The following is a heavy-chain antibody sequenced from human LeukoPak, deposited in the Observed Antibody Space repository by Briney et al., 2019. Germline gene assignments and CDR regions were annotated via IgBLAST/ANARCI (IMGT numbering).Heavy chain of an antibody. V-gene: IGHV1-69*06. CDR2: IIPIFGTA. J-gene: IGHJ3*02. Sequence: SVKVSCKASGGTFSSYAISWVRQAPGQGPEWMGGIIPIFGTANYAQKFQGRVTITADKSTSTAYMELSSLRSEDTAVYYCAGGSGSYSDAFDIWGQGTMVTVSS. CDR1: GGTFSSYA. CDR3: AGGSGSYSDAFDI. D-gene: IGHD3-10*01.